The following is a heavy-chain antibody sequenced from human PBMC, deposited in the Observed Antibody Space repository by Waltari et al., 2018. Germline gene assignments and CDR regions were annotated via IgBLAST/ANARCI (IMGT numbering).Heavy chain of an antibody. CDR1: GGTFSSYA. Sequence: QVQLVQSGAEVKKPGSSVKVSCKASGGTFSSYAISWVRQAPGQGLEWMGGIIPIFGTANYAQKFQGRVTITADESTSTAYMELSSLRSEDTAVYYCARVLVVGATYYYYYGMDVWGQGTTVTVSS. V-gene: IGHV1-69*01. CDR2: IIPIFGTA. D-gene: IGHD1-26*01. CDR3: ARVLVVGATYYYYYGMDV. J-gene: IGHJ6*02.